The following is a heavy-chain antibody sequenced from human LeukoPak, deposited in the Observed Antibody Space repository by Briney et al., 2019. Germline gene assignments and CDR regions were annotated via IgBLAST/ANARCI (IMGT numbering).Heavy chain of an antibody. V-gene: IGHV1-69*04. J-gene: IGHJ5*02. CDR1: GGTFSSYA. CDR2: IIPILGIA. Sequence: SVKVSCKASGGTFSSYAISWVRQAPGQGLEWMGRIIPILGIANYAQKFQGRVTITADKSTSTAYMELSSLRSEDTAVYYCARDSPPTTYYDILTGYPYLNWFDPWGQGTLVTDPS. CDR3: ARDSPPTTYYDILTGYPYLNWFDP. D-gene: IGHD3-9*01.